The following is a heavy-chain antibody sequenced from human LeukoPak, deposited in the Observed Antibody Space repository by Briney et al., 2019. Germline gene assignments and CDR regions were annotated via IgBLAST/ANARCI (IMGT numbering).Heavy chain of an antibody. Sequence: SETLSLTCAVYGGSFSGYYWSWIRQPPGKGLEWIGEINHSGSTNYNPSLKSRVTISVDTSKNQFSLKLSSVTAADTAVYYCARGGDYYDSSGYYHKHAYYFDYWGQGTLVTVSS. CDR2: INHSGST. D-gene: IGHD3-22*01. CDR3: ARGGDYYDSSGYYHKHAYYFDY. V-gene: IGHV4-34*01. J-gene: IGHJ4*02. CDR1: GGSFSGYY.